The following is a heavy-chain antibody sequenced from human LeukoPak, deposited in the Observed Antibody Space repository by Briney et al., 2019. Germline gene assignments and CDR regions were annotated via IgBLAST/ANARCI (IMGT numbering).Heavy chain of an antibody. V-gene: IGHV3-30*18. CDR1: GFTFSSYG. D-gene: IGHD1-26*01. CDR3: AKTLRVGCYYYYMDV. Sequence: GGSLRLPCAASGFTFSSYGMHWVRQAPGKGLEWVAVISYDGSNKYYADSVKGRFTISRDNSKNTLYLQMNSLRAEDTAVYYCAKTLRVGCYYYYMDVWGKGTTVTVSS. J-gene: IGHJ6*03. CDR2: ISYDGSNK.